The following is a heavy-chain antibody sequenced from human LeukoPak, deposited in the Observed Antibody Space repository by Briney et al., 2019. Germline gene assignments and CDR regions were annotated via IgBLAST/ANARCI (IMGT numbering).Heavy chain of an antibody. CDR1: VFTLSNYW. J-gene: IGHJ4*02. D-gene: IGHD6-13*01. CDR2: IKEDGSEK. V-gene: IGHV3-7*01. CDR3: ASGRQLGY. Sequence: PGGSLRLSCASSVFTLSNYWMSWVRQAPAKGLEWVANIKEDGSEKYYVDSVKGRFTISRDNARNSLYLQMNSLRAEDTAVYYWASGRQLGYWGQGTLVSVSS.